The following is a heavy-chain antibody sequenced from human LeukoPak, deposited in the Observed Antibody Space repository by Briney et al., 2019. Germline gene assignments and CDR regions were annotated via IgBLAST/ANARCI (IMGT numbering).Heavy chain of an antibody. CDR2: IYYSGST. CDR1: GGSISSSSYY. Sequence: PSETLSLTCTVSGGSISSSSYYWGWIRQPPGKGLEWIGSIYYSGSTYYNPSLKSRVTISVDTSKNQFSLKLSSVTAADTAVYYCVNLGVIDYYYYYMDVWGKGTTVTISS. D-gene: IGHD1-26*01. V-gene: IGHV4-39*01. CDR3: VNLGVIDYYYYYMDV. J-gene: IGHJ6*03.